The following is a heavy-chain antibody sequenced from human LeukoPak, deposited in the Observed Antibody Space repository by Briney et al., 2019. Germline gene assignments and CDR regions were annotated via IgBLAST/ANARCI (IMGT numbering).Heavy chain of an antibody. CDR1: GGSVSSTSYY. Sequence: SETLSLTCTVSGGSVSSTSYYWGWIRQPPGKALEWIGSILYSGNTYYNPSLQSRVTISVDTSKNQFSLKVTSVTAADTAVYYCARDTAVGSWGQGTLVTVSS. CDR2: ILYSGNT. V-gene: IGHV4-39*07. D-gene: IGHD5-18*01. J-gene: IGHJ5*01. CDR3: ARDTAVGS.